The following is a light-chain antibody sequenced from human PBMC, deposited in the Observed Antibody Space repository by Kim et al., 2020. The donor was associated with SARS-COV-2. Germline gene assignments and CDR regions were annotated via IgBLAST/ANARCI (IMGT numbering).Light chain of an antibody. Sequence: QSALTQPRSVSVSPGQSVTISCTGTSSDVRDYDYVSWYQQHPDKAPKLILYDVSKRPSGVPDRFSGSKSDNTASLTISGLQAEDEGDYYCCSYAGTYTWVFGGGTQLTVL. V-gene: IGLV2-11*01. CDR2: DVS. CDR3: CSYAGTYTWV. CDR1: SSDVRDYDY. J-gene: IGLJ3*02.